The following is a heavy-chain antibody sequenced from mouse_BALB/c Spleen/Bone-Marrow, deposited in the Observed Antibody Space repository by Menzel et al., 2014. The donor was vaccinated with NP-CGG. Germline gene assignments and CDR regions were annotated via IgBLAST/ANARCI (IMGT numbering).Heavy chain of an antibody. J-gene: IGHJ2*01. CDR1: GYTFSSYW. D-gene: IGHD2-14*01. V-gene: IGHV1-9*01. CDR2: ILPGSGIT. CDR3: TRGGSYYRYLDY. Sequence: VKLMESGAELMKPGASVKISCKATGYTFSSYWIEWVKQGPGHGLEWIGEILPGSGITNYNEKFKGKATFTADTSSNTAYMRLSSLTSEDSAVYYCTRGGSYYRYLDYWGQGTTLTVSS.